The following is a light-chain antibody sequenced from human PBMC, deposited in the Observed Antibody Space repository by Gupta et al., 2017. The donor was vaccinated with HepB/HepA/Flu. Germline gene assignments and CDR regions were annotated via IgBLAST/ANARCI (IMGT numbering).Light chain of an antibody. CDR3: QHYNNWPRT. CDR2: DAS. J-gene: IGKJ1*01. Sequence: EIVMTQSPATLSVSPGERATLSCRASQSVSSNLAWYRQKPGQAPRLLIYDASARATGIPARFSGSGSGTEFTLTISSLQSEDFAVYYCQHYNNWPRTFGQGTKVEIK. CDR1: QSVSSN. V-gene: IGKV3-15*01.